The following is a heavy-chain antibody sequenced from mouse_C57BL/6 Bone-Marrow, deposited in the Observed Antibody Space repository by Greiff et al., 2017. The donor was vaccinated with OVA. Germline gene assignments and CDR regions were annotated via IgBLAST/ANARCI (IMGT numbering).Heavy chain of an antibody. Sequence: EVKLVESGGGLVKPGGSLKLSCAASGFTFSDYGMHWVRQAPEKGLEWVAYISSGSSTIYYADTVKGRFTISRDNAKNTLFLQMTSLRSEDTAMYYGARAYYYGSSGYFDVWGTGTTVTVSS. D-gene: IGHD1-1*01. V-gene: IGHV5-17*01. CDR2: ISSGSSTI. CDR1: GFTFSDYG. CDR3: ARAYYYGSSGYFDV. J-gene: IGHJ1*03.